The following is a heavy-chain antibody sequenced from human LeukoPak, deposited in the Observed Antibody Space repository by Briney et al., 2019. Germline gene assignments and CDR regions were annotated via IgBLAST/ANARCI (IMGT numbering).Heavy chain of an antibody. Sequence: SETLSLTCTVTGGSISSYYWSWIRQPAGKGLEWIGRIYTSGSTNYNPSLKSRVTMSVDTSKNQFSLKLSSVTAADTAVYYCARDVYARDSSSWFDYWGQGTLVTVSS. D-gene: IGHD6-13*01. CDR1: GGSISSYY. CDR3: ARDVYARDSSSWFDY. V-gene: IGHV4-4*07. CDR2: IYTSGST. J-gene: IGHJ4*02.